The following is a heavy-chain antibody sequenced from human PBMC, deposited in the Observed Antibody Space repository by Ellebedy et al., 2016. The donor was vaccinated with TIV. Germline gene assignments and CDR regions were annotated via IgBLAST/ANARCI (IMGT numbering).Heavy chain of an antibody. D-gene: IGHD3-16*01. J-gene: IGHJ4*02. V-gene: IGHV3-30*03. CDR3: ARGGDFDY. CDR1: GFSFSRYG. CDR2: ISYDGTNK. Sequence: GESLKISCGAAGFSFSRYGMNWVRQAPGKGLEWVTFISYDGTNKYYADSVKGRFTISRDNSKNTVNLQTTSLRHEDTAVYYCARGGDFDYWGQGTLVTVSS.